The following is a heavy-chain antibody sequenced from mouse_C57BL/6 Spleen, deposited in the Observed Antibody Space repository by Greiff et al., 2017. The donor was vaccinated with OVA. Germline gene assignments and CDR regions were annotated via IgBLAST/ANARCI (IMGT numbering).Heavy chain of an antibody. CDR1: GFTFSDYG. V-gene: IGHV5-17*01. Sequence: VHVKQSGGGLVKPGGSLKLSCAASGFTFSDYGMHWVRQAPEKGLEWVAYISSGSSTIYYADTVKGRFTISRDNAKNTLFLQMTSLRSEDTAMYYCASNYGSSPDAMDYWGQGTSVTVSS. J-gene: IGHJ4*01. CDR2: ISSGSSTI. D-gene: IGHD1-1*01. CDR3: ASNYGSSPDAMDY.